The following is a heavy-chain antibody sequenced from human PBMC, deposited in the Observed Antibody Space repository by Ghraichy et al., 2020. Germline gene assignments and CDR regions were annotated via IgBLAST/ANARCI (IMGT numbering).Heavy chain of an antibody. CDR1: GFTFSSYA. J-gene: IGHJ3*02. CDR2: ISGSGGST. CDR3: AKDSTLAGDYYDSSGYLDAFDI. D-gene: IGHD3-22*01. V-gene: IGHV3-23*01. Sequence: GESLNISCAASGFTFSSYAMSWVRQAPGKGLEWVSAISGSGGSTYYADSVKGRFTISRDNSKNTLYLQMNSLRAEDTAVYYCAKDSTLAGDYYDSSGYLDAFDIWGQGTMVTVSS.